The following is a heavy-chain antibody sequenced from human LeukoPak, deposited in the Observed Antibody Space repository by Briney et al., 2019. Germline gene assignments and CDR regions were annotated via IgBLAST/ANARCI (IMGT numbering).Heavy chain of an antibody. CDR3: ARVKTYDYVWGSYRPYYFDY. CDR2: INHSGST. CDR1: GGSFSGYY. Sequence: SETLSLTCAVYGGSFSGYYWSWIRQPPGKGLEWIGEINHSGSTNYNPSLKSRVTISVDTSKNQFSLKLSSVTAADTAVYYCARVKTYDYVWGSYRPYYFDYWGQGTLVTVSS. D-gene: IGHD3-16*02. J-gene: IGHJ4*02. V-gene: IGHV4-34*01.